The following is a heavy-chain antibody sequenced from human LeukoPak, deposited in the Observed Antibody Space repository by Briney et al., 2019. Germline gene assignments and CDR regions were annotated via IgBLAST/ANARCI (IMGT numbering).Heavy chain of an antibody. D-gene: IGHD6-13*01. J-gene: IGHJ4*02. CDR2: ISSSSSYI. CDR3: ARSGSSLVEEPDY. Sequence: PGGSLRLSCAATGFTFSSYSMNWVRQAPGKGLEWVSSISSSSSYIYYADSVKGRFTISRDNAKNSLYLQMNSLRAEDTAVYYCARSGSSLVEEPDYWGQGTLVTVSS. CDR1: GFTFSSYS. V-gene: IGHV3-21*01.